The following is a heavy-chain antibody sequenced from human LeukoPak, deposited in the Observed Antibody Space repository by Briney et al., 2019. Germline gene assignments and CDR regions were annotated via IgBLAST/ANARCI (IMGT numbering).Heavy chain of an antibody. CDR2: IYTSGST. CDR3: ARDEKGYCSSTSCQGAFDI. D-gene: IGHD2-2*01. J-gene: IGHJ3*02. CDR1: GGSISSYY. V-gene: IGHV4-4*07. Sequence: SETLSLTCTVSGGSISSYYWSWIRQPAGKGLEWIGRIYTSGSTNYNPSLKSRVTMSVDTSKNQFSLKLSSVTAADTAVYYCARDEKGYCSSTSCQGAFDIWGQGTMVTVSS.